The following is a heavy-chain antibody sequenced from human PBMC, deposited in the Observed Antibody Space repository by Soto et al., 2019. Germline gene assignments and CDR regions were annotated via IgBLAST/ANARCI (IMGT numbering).Heavy chain of an antibody. CDR3: VKDMDELLWGNHRLES. J-gene: IGHJ5*01. CDR2: ISYVEPADTSFK. CDR1: GFAFMNYG. Sequence: PGGSLRLSCASSGFAFMNYGMHWVRQAPGKGLEWLAVISYVEPADTSFKYYAYSVRGRFTISRDNSKNTLFLQMNSLRADDTAVYYCVKDMDELLWGNHRLESWGQGTLVTVSS. D-gene: IGHD3-16*02. V-gene: IGHV3-30*18.